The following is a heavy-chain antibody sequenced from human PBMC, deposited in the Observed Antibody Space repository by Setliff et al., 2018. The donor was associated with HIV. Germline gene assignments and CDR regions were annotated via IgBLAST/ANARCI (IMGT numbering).Heavy chain of an antibody. CDR1: GFTFSSYA. Sequence: GGSLRLSCAASGFTFSSYAMSWVRQAPGKGLEWVGHIKHQDVGGTAEYAAPVKGRFTISRDDSKNTVYLQMNSLKTEDTAVYFCTTDHDGSGRYYVTQVSWGQGTLVTVSS. J-gene: IGHJ1*01. D-gene: IGHD3-22*01. CDR3: TTDHDGSGRYYVTQVS. V-gene: IGHV3-15*01. CDR2: IKHQDVGGTA.